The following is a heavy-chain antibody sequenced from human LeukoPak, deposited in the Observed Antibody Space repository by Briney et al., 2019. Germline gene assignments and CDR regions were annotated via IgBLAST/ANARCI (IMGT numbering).Heavy chain of an antibody. V-gene: IGHV4-31*03. Sequence: SETLSLTCTVSGGSISSGGYYWSWIRQHPGKGLEWIGYIYYSGSTYYNPSFKSRVTISVDTSKNQFSLKLRFVTAADTAVYYCAREFRDLRIEAAAGPFDPWGQGTLVTVSS. CDR3: AREFRDLRIEAAAGPFDP. J-gene: IGHJ5*02. D-gene: IGHD6-13*01. CDR1: GGSISSGGYY. CDR2: IYYSGST.